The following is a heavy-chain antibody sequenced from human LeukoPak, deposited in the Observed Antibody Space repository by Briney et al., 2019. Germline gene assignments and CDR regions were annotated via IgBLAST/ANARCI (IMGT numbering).Heavy chain of an antibody. D-gene: IGHD3-9*01. Sequence: GGSLRLSCAASGFTFSSYGMHWVRQAPGKGLEWVAVISYDGSNKYYADSVKGRFTISRDNSKNTLYLQMNSLRAEDTAVYYCAKDLGPIVRCFDWLSPPEYYYYGMDVWGRGTTVTVSS. J-gene: IGHJ6*04. CDR2: ISYDGSNK. CDR3: AKDLGPIVRCFDWLSPPEYYYYGMDV. V-gene: IGHV3-30*18. CDR1: GFTFSSYG.